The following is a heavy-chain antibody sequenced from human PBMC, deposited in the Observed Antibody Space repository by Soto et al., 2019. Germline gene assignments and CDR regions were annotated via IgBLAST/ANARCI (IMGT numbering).Heavy chain of an antibody. CDR3: AKHLSNGSPDY. V-gene: IGHV3-23*01. D-gene: IGHD2-8*01. CDR1: GFTFSSYA. CDR2: ISGSGGGT. J-gene: IGHJ4*02. Sequence: GSLRLSFAASGFTFSSYAMSWVRQAPGKGLEWVSLISGSGGGTYYADSVKGRFTISRDNVKNTLYLQMNSLRAEDTAVFYCAKHLSNGSPDYWGQGTLVTVAS.